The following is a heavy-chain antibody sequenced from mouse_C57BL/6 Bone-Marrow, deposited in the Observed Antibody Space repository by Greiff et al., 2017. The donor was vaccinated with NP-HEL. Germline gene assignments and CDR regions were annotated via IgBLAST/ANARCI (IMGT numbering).Heavy chain of an antibody. Sequence: VMLVESGAELARPGASVKMSCKASGYTFTSYTMHWVKQRPGQGLEWIGYINPSRGYTKYNQKFKDKATLTADKSSSTAYMQRSSLTSEDSAVYYGARIYYGNDGAWFADWGQGTLVTVSA. J-gene: IGHJ3*01. CDR2: INPSRGYT. CDR1: GYTFTSYT. D-gene: IGHD2-2*01. CDR3: ARIYYGNDGAWFAD. V-gene: IGHV1-4*01.